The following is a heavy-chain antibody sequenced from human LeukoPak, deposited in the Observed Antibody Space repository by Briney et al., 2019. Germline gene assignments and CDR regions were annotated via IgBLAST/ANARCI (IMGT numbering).Heavy chain of an antibody. V-gene: IGHV3-20*04. D-gene: IGHD3-10*01. CDR1: GFTFDDYG. J-gene: IGHJ6*03. CDR2: INWNGGST. CDR3: ARENYYGSGTEPYYYYYMDV. Sequence: GGSLRLSCAASGFTFDDYGMSWVRQAPGKGLEWVSGINWNGGSTGYADSVKGRFTISRDNAKNSLYLQMNSLRAGDTALYYCARENYYGSGTEPYYYYYMDVWGKGTTVTVSS.